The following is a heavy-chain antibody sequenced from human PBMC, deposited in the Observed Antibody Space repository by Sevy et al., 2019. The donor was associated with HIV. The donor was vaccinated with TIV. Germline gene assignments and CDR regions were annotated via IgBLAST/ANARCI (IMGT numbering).Heavy chain of an antibody. D-gene: IGHD6-13*01. CDR2: IYTSVST. CDR3: ARGIIAAAGTRWFDP. V-gene: IGHV4-4*07. CDR1: GGSISSYY. Sequence: SETLSLTCTVSGGSISSYYWSWIRQPAGKGLEWIGRIYTSVSTNYNPSLKSRVTMSVDTSKNQFSLKLSSVTAADTAVYYCARGIIAAAGTRWFDPWGQGTLVTVSS. J-gene: IGHJ5*02.